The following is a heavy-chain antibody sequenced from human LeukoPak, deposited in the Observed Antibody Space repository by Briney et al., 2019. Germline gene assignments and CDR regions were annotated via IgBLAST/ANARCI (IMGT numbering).Heavy chain of an antibody. CDR2: ISGIGGST. CDR3: AKSDRVAATIISFDY. CDR1: VLTFSNYG. D-gene: IGHD1-26*01. Sequence: GGSLRLSCAASVLTFSNYGMNWVRQAPGKGVEGVSGISGIGGSTYSADSVKGRFTISRDNSTNTLYLQMNSLRAEATAVYYCAKSDRVAATIISFDYWGQGTLVTVSS. V-gene: IGHV3-23*01. J-gene: IGHJ4*02.